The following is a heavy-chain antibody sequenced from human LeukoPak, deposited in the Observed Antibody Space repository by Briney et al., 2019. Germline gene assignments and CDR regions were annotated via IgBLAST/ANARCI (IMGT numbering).Heavy chain of an antibody. J-gene: IGHJ4*02. CDR3: ARGAVTTFDY. CDR2: ISNDGDT. D-gene: IGHD4-11*01. CDR1: GFTVSSNY. V-gene: IGHV3-66*01. Sequence: GGSLRLSCAASGFTVSSNYMSWVRQGPGKGLECVSVISNDGDTYYADSVKGRFTISRDNAKNSLYLQMNSLRAEDTAVYYCARGAVTTFDYWGQGTLVTVSS.